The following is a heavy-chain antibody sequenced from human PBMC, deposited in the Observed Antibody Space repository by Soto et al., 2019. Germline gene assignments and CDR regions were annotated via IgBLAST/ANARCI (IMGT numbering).Heavy chain of an antibody. V-gene: IGHV4-31*03. J-gene: IGHJ5*02. CDR3: AREQRWWFDP. CDR1: GGSISSVVYY. CDR2: IYYSGST. D-gene: IGHD1-1*01. Sequence: SETLGLTCTVSGGSISSVVYYWTWIRQHPGKGLEWIGYIYYSGSTYYNPSLKSRVTISVDTSKKQFSLKLSSVTAADTAVYYCAREQRWWFDPWGQGALFTVSS.